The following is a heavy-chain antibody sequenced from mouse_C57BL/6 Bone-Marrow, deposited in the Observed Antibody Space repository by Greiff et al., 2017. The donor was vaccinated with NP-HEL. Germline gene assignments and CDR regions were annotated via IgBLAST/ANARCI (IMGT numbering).Heavy chain of an antibody. D-gene: IGHD2-4*01. Sequence: EVQGVESGGGLVKPGGSLKLSCAASGFTFSSYAMSWVRQTPEKRLEWVATISDGGSYTYYPDNVKGRFPISRDNAKNNLYLQMSHLKSEDTAMYYCARGWLYYDYGGGFAYWGQGTLVTVSA. CDR1: GFTFSSYA. CDR3: ARGWLYYDYGGGFAY. CDR2: ISDGGSYT. V-gene: IGHV5-4*01. J-gene: IGHJ3*01.